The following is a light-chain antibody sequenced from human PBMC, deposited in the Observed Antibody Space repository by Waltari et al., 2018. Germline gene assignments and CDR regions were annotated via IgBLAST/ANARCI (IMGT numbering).Light chain of an antibody. Sequence: QLVLTQSPSASASLGASVKLTCTLSSGHSSYAIAWHQQQPEKGPRYLMKLNSDGSPSKVGGIPDRFSGASSGAERYLTISSLQSEDEADYYCQTWGTGINWVFGGGTKLTVL. CDR1: SGHSSYA. V-gene: IGLV4-69*01. CDR3: QTWGTGINWV. J-gene: IGLJ3*02. CDR2: LNSDGSP.